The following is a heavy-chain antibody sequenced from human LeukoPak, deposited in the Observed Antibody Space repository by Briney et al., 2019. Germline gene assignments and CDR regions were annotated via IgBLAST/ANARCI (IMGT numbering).Heavy chain of an antibody. D-gene: IGHD2-2*01. J-gene: IGHJ4*02. CDR1: GFTLSSYA. CDR3: ARGRYSSRSGGYYFDI. Sequence: GGSLRLSCAASGFTLSSYAMSWVRQAPGKGLEWVSGISATTDSTYYVESVKGRFTISRDNSKNSLSLQMNSLRAEDTAVYYCARGRYSSRSGGYYFDIWGQGTLVTVSS. CDR2: ISATTDST. V-gene: IGHV3-23*01.